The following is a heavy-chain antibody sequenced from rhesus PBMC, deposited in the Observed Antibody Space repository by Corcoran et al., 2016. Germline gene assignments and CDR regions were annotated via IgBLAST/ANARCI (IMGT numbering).Heavy chain of an antibody. CDR1: GGSISSSNW. Sequence: QVQLQESGPGLVKPSETLSLTCAVSGGSISSSNWWSWLRQPPGKGLEWIGDISGSTCSTCYNPAHKIRVTIAPDSSKNQFSLNLSSVTAADTAVYYCARRGYCTGSCCYDFDYWGQGVLVTVSS. CDR3: ARRGYCTGSCCYDFDY. J-gene: IGHJ4*01. V-gene: IGHV4-65*01. CDR2: ISGSTCST. D-gene: IGHD2-21*01.